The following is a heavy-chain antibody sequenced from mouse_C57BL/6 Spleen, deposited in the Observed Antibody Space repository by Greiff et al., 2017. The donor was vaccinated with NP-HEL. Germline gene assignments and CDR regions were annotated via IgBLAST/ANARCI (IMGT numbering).Heavy chain of an antibody. CDR1: GYTFTDYY. CDR3: AREVYYGSSYRAMDY. Sequence: VQLQQSGAELVRPGASVKLSCKASGYTFTDYYINWVKQRPGQGLEWIARIYPGSGNTYYNEKFKGKATLTAEKSSSTAYMQLSSLTSEDSAVYFCAREVYYGSSYRAMDYWGQGTSVTVSS. D-gene: IGHD1-1*01. V-gene: IGHV1-76*01. J-gene: IGHJ4*01. CDR2: IYPGSGNT.